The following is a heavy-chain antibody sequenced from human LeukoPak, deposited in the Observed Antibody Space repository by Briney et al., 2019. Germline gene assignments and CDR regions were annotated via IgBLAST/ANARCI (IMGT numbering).Heavy chain of an antibody. Sequence: GGSLRLSCAASGFTFSSYGMHWVRQAPGKGLEWVAVIWYDGSNKYYADSVKGRFTISGDNSKNTLYLQMNSLRAEDTAVYYCARAVDTALNWFDPWGQGTLVTVSS. J-gene: IGHJ5*02. CDR2: IWYDGSNK. V-gene: IGHV3-33*01. CDR3: ARAVDTALNWFDP. D-gene: IGHD5-18*01. CDR1: GFTFSSYG.